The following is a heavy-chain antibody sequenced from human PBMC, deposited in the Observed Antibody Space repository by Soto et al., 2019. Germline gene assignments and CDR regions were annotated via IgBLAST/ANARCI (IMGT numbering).Heavy chain of an antibody. Sequence: SVKVSCKTSGGTFSSYAISCVRQAPGQGLEWMGGIVPIVDTSTYAQKFQGRVTITADESTSTAYMELSSLRSDDTAIYYCVRVVAIPGFQHWGQGTLVTVSS. J-gene: IGHJ1*01. D-gene: IGHD2-15*01. CDR1: GGTFSSYA. CDR2: IVPIVDTS. CDR3: VRVVAIPGFQH. V-gene: IGHV1-69*13.